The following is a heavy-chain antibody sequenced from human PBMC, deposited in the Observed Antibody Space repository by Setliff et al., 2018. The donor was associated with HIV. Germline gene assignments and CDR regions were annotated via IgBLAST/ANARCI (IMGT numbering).Heavy chain of an antibody. CDR2: IIPISGTA. CDR1: GGTFSSYA. D-gene: IGHD2-2*01. J-gene: IGHJ5*02. Sequence: SVKVSCKASGGTFSSYAISWVRQAPGQGLEWMGGIIPISGTANYAQKSQGRVTITTDESTSTAYMELSGLRSEDTAVYYCARDFGGYCSSMSCPGLFDPWGQGTLVTVSS. CDR3: ARDFGGYCSSMSCPGLFDP. V-gene: IGHV1-69*05.